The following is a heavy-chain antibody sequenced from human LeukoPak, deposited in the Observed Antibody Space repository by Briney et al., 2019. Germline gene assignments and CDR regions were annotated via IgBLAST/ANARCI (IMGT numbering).Heavy chain of an antibody. CDR3: ARDIGGMTTDYYFDY. CDR2: ISSSNSII. Sequence: GGSLRLSCAASGFTVNSYWMQWVRQAPGKGLVWVSHISSSNSIIYYAVSVKGRFTISRDNAKNSLYLQMNSLRAEDTAVYYCARDIGGMTTDYYFDYWGQGTLVSVPS. V-gene: IGHV3-48*04. J-gene: IGHJ4*02. D-gene: IGHD4-11*01. CDR1: GFTVNSYW.